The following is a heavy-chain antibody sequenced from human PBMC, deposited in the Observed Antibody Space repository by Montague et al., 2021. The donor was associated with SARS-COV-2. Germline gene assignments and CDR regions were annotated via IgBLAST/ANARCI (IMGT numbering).Heavy chain of an antibody. CDR1: GFTFDDYA. J-gene: IGHJ6*02. D-gene: IGHD3-9*01. Sequence: SLRLSCAASGFTFDDYAMHWVRQAPGKGLEWVSGISWNSGSIGYADSVKGRFTISRDNAKNSLYLQMNSLRAEDTALYYCAKDIMSGYDILTGYSGCMDVWGQGTTVTVSS. CDR3: AKDIMSGYDILTGYSGCMDV. CDR2: ISWNSGSI. V-gene: IGHV3-9*01.